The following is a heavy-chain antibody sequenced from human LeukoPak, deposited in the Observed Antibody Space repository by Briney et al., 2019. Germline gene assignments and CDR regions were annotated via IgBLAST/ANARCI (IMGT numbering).Heavy chain of an antibody. CDR1: GFTVSRNY. CDR3: ARGTSGRTAYYYYMEV. CDR2: IYSGGST. V-gene: IGHV3-53*01. D-gene: IGHD1-1*01. Sequence: GGSLRLSCAASGFTVSRNYISWVRQAPGKGLEWVSVIYSGGSTYYADSVKGRFTISRDNSKNTLYLQMNSLRAEDTAVYYCARGTSGRTAYYYYMEVWGKGTTVTISS. J-gene: IGHJ6*03.